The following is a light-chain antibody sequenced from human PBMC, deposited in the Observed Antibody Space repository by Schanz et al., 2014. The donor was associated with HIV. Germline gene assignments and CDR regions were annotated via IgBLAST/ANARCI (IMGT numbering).Light chain of an antibody. Sequence: QSVLTQPPSVSAAPGQKITISCSGGTSNVVSNYVSWYQQGPETAPKLLIYGNSNRPSGVPDRFSGSKSGSSASLAISGLQAEDEADYYCQSHDNNLSGSGVFGGGTKLTVL. CDR3: QSHDNNLSGSGV. V-gene: IGLV1-40*01. CDR2: GNS. J-gene: IGLJ2*01. CDR1: TSNVVSNY.